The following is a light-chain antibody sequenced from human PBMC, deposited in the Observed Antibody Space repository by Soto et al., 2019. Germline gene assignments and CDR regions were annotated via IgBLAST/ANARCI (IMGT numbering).Light chain of an antibody. CDR2: DVS. J-gene: IGLJ2*01. CDR1: SSDVGGYNY. CDR3: SSYTSSSTDVI. Sequence: QSVLTQPASVSGSPGQSITISCTGTSSDVGGYNYVSWYQQNQGKAPKLMIYDVSNRPSGISNRFSGSKSGNTASLTISGLQAEDEADYYCSSYTSSSTDVIFGGGTKLTVL. V-gene: IGLV2-14*01.